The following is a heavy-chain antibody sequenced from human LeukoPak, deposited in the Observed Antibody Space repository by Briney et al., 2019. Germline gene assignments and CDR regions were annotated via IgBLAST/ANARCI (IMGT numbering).Heavy chain of an antibody. J-gene: IGHJ5*02. CDR1: GYTLTELS. CDR2: FDPEDGET. V-gene: IGHV1-24*01. D-gene: IGHD6-19*01. Sequence: ASVKVSCKVSGYTLTELSMHWVRQAPGKGLEWMGGFDPEDGETIYAQKFQGRVTVTTDTSTSTAYMELRSLRSDDTAVYYCARDGGVAGLDPWGQGTLVTVSS. CDR3: ARDGGVAGLDP.